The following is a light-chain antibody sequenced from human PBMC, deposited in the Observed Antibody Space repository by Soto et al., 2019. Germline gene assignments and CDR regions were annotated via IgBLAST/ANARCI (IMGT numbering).Light chain of an antibody. J-gene: IGKJ2*01. CDR1: QSVSSY. V-gene: IGKV3-11*01. CDR3: QQRSSWPRYT. CDR2: DAS. Sequence: EIVLTQSPATLSLSPGERATLSCRASQSVSSYLAWYQQKPGQAPGLLIYDASNRATGIPARFSGSGSGTDFTLTISSLEPEDFAVYYCQQRSSWPRYTFGQGTKLEIK.